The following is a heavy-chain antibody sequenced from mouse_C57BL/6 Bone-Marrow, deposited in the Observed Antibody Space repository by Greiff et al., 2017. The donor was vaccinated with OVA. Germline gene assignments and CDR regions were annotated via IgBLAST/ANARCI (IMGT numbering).Heavy chain of an antibody. D-gene: IGHD1-1*01. V-gene: IGHV5-9*01. CDR1: GFTFSSYT. CDR3: ARQGYYYGSSSYWYFDV. CDR2: ISGGGGNT. Sequence: EVKVVESGGGLVKPGGSLKLSCAASGFTFSSYTMSWVRQTPEKRLEWVATISGGGGNTYYPDSVKGRFTISRDNAKNTLYLQMSSLRSEDTALYYCARQGYYYGSSSYWYFDVWGTGTTVTVSS. J-gene: IGHJ1*03.